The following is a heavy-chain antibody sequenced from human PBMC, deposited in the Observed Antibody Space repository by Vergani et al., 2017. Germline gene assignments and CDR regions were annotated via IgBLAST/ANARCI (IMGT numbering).Heavy chain of an antibody. CDR2: ISGPGLST. CDR1: GFTFSNSA. V-gene: IGHV3-23*01. J-gene: IGHJ4*01. CDR3: VKEKIDLGSYFFDS. Sequence: EVHLLESGGGLVQSGVSLRLSCAASGFTFSNSAVSWFPQAPGRGLAWVSSISGPGLSTYYAESVKGRFSISRDNSKNTVFLQMHSLRAEDTAIYYCVKEKIDLGSYFFDSWGHGILVTVSS. D-gene: IGHD2/OR15-2a*01.